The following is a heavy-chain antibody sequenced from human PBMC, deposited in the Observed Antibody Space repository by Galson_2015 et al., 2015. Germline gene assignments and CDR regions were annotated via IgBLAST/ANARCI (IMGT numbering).Heavy chain of an antibody. J-gene: IGHJ5*02. CDR2: VNNDGSDT. CDR3: ARGGRGGATPDP. V-gene: IGHV3-74*01. D-gene: IGHD1-26*01. Sequence: SLRLSCAASGFTFNNYWMRWVRQAPGKGLVWVSYVNNDGSDTTHADSVQGRFTTSRDNAKNMVCLQMNSLRVEDTAVYFCARGGRGGATPDPWGQGILVTVSS. CDR1: GFTFNNYW.